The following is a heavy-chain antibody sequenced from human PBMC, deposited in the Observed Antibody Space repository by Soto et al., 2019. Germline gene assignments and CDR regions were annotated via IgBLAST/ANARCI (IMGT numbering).Heavy chain of an antibody. Sequence: QVQLVQSGAEVKKPGASVKVSCKASGYTFTGYYMHWVRQAPGQGLEWMGWINPNSGGTNYAQKFQGRVTMTRDTSISTAYMELSRLRSDDTAVYYCARVSVDTPLEDDAFDIWGQGTMVTVSS. J-gene: IGHJ3*02. D-gene: IGHD5-18*01. CDR1: GYTFTGYY. CDR3: ARVSVDTPLEDDAFDI. CDR2: INPNSGGT. V-gene: IGHV1-2*02.